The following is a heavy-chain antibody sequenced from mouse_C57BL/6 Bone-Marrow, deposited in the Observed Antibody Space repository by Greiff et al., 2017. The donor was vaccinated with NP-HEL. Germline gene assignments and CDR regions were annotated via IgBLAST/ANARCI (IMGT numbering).Heavy chain of an antibody. CDR2: INPNNGGT. CDR3: AREWNWYFDV. V-gene: IGHV1-26*01. Sequence: VQLQQSGPELVKPGASVKISCKASGYTFTDYYMNWVKQSHGKSLEWIGDINPNNGGTSHNQKFKGKATLTVDKSASTAYMELRSLTSEDSAVYYCAREWNWYFDVWGTGTTVTVSS. J-gene: IGHJ1*03. CDR1: GYTFTDYY.